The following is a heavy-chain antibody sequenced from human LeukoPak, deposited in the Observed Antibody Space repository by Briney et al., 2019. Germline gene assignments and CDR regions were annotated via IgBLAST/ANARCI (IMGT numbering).Heavy chain of an antibody. Sequence: GGSLRLSCAASGFTFSDYYMSWVRQAPGKGLEWVSYISSSGSTIYYADSVKGRFTISRDNAKNSLYLQMNSLRAKDTAVYYCAKDGGYSYGNPFDYWGQGTLVTVSS. CDR3: AKDGGYSYGNPFDY. V-gene: IGHV3-11*04. D-gene: IGHD5-18*01. J-gene: IGHJ4*02. CDR1: GFTFSDYY. CDR2: ISSSGSTI.